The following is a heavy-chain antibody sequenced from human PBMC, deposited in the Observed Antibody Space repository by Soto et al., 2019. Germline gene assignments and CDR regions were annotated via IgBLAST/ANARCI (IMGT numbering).Heavy chain of an antibody. CDR2: VYFSGNT. J-gene: IGHJ5*02. Sequence: SETLSLTCTVSGGSLSSYYWTWIRQSPGKGLEWIGYVYFSGNTSYNPSLKSRVTISIDTSKNQFSLRLASVTAADTAFYYCGSVRPSGYVLSWGQGTLVTVYS. D-gene: IGHD6-25*01. CDR1: GGSLSSYY. CDR3: GSVRPSGYVLS. V-gene: IGHV4-59*01.